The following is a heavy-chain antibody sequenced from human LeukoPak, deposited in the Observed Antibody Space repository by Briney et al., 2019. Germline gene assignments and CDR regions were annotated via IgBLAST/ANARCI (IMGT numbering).Heavy chain of an antibody. D-gene: IGHD2-15*01. CDR3: ARLIFDCSGGSCYFYLDY. CDR1: GGSINSNY. CDR2: SYYSGST. J-gene: IGHJ4*02. V-gene: IGHV4-59*08. Sequence: PSETLSLTCTVSGGSINSNYWGWIRQPPGKGLEWIGYSYYSGSTNYNPSLKSRLTISVDTSKNQFSLKLSSVTAADTAVYYCARLIFDCSGGSCYFYLDYWGQGTLVTVSS.